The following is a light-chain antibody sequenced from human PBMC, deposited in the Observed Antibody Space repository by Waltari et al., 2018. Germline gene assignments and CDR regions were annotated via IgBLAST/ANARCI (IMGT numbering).Light chain of an antibody. CDR2: SYN. Sequence: QSVLTQPPSMSGAPGQRVTISCTGSSSNIWAGYEVNWYQQLPGTAPKLLIYSYNNRPSGVPDRFSGSKSGTSASLAIAGLQAEDEADYYCQSYDGSLSASIFGGGTKLTVL. V-gene: IGLV1-40*01. J-gene: IGLJ2*01. CDR3: QSYDGSLSASI. CDR1: SSNIWAGYE.